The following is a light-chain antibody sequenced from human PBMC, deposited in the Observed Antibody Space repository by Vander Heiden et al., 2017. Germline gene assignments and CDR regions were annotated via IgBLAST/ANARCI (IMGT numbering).Light chain of an antibody. CDR2: WAS. CDR3: EQHSTKT. Sequence: DIVLTQSPDSLAVSLGERATINCKSSQSVLSSFNSKNHLAWFRQKPRQPPELLIYWASTRESGVPDRFSGSGSGTDFTLTISNMQAEDVAVYYCEQHSTKTCGQGTKVEIK. CDR1: QSVLSSFNSKNH. J-gene: IGKJ1*01. V-gene: IGKV4-1*01.